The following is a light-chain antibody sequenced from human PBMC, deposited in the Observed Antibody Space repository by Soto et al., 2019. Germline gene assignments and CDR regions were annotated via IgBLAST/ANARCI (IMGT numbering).Light chain of an antibody. CDR1: SSDVGGYNY. J-gene: IGLJ1*01. Sequence: QSALTQPASVSGSPGRSITISCTGTSSDVGGYNYVSWYQQHPGQVPKLMIYDVSNRPSGISNRFSASKSGNTASLTISGLQAEDEAEYYCSAYTSRNTRVFGTGTKLTVL. CDR3: SAYTSRNTRV. CDR2: DVS. V-gene: IGLV2-14*01.